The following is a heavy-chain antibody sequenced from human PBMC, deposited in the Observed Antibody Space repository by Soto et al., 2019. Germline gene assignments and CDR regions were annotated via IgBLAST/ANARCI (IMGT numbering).Heavy chain of an antibody. V-gene: IGHV1-8*01. CDR1: GYTFTSYD. J-gene: IGHJ6*02. CDR2: MNPNSGNT. CDR3: ARDRHSSGPINYYGMDV. Sequence: ASVKVSCKASGYTFTSYDINWVRQATGQGLEWMGWMNPNSGNTGYAQKFQGRVTMTRNTSISTAYMELSSLRAEDTAVYYCARDRHSSGPINYYGMDVWGQGTTVTVSS. D-gene: IGHD6-19*01.